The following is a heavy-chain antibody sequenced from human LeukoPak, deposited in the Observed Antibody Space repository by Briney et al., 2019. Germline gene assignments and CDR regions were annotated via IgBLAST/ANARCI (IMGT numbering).Heavy chain of an antibody. CDR2: IKQDGSEK. Sequence: GGSLRLSCTASTFTLNNYWMSWVRQAPGKGLEWVANIKQDGSEKYYVDSVKGRFTISRDNARNSLYLEMNSLRVEDTAVYYCASGYNYGSHFDYWGQGTLVTVSS. CDR3: ASGYNYGSHFDY. J-gene: IGHJ4*02. D-gene: IGHD1-1*01. CDR1: TFTLNNYW. V-gene: IGHV3-7*02.